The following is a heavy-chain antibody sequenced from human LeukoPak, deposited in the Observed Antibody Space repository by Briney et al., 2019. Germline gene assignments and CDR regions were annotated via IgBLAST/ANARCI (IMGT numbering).Heavy chain of an antibody. CDR2: IYTSGST. V-gene: IGHV4-4*07. J-gene: IGHJ6*03. D-gene: IGHD3-3*01. CDR1: GGSISSYY. CDR3: ARGPAYYDFWSGYPGPNMDV. Sequence: SETLSLTCTVSGGSISSYYWSWIRQPAGKGLEWIGRIYTSGSTNYNPSLKSRVTMSVDTSKNQFSLKLSSVTAADTAVYYCARGPAYYDFWSGYPGPNMDVWGKGTTVTVSS.